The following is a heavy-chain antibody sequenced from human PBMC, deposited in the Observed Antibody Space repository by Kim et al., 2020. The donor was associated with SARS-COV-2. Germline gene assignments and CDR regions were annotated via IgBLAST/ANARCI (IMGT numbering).Heavy chain of an antibody. Sequence: SETLSLTCTVSGGTISIYYWRWVRQSPGKGLEWLGYIYNSGSTTYNPSLKTRVTISVVTSRNQSSLKLISVTAADTAAYYCVRDRVLNYWGQGILVT. D-gene: IGHD2-8*01. J-gene: IGHJ4*02. CDR3: VRDRVLNY. CDR2: IYNSGST. CDR1: GGTISIYY. V-gene: IGHV4-59*01.